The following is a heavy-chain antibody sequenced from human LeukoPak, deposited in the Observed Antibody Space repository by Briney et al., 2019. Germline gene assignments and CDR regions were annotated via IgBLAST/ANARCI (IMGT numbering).Heavy chain of an antibody. CDR1: GGSISSSSYY. CDR3: ARAHSGSYYRRYYMDV. Sequence: PSETLSLTCTVSGGSISSSSYYWGWIRQPPGQGLEYIGSIYYSGSTYYNPSLKSRVTMAVDTSKNQFSLKLSSVTAADTAVYYCARAHSGSYYRRYYMDVWGKGTTVTVSS. J-gene: IGHJ6*03. D-gene: IGHD1-26*01. CDR2: IYYSGST. V-gene: IGHV4-39*01.